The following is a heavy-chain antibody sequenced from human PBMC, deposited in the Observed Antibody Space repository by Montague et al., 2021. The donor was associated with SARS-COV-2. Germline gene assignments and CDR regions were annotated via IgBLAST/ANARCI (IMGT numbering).Heavy chain of an antibody. D-gene: IGHD3-16*01. V-gene: IGHV4-59*01. CDR2: VFLSGDI. CDR1: GGSFSTYY. J-gene: IGHJ6*02. CDR3: ARMPMHYVDTSNSRRGGLDV. Sequence: SETLSLTCTVSGGSFSTYYWTWIRQPSNKGLEWIGNVFLSGDINRNPSLKSRVSMSVDTSKNQFFLVLNSVTPADTAVYYCARMPMHYVDTSNSRRGGLDVWGQGTTVIVSS.